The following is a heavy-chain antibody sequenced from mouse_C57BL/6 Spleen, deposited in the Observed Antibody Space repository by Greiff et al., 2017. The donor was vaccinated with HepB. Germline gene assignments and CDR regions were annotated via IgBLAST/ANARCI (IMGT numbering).Heavy chain of an antibody. CDR2: IEPNSGGT. J-gene: IGHJ2*01. D-gene: IGHD4-1*01. CDR1: GYTFTSYW. V-gene: IGHV1-72*01. Sequence: QVQLQQPGAELVKPGASVKLSCKASGYTFTSYWMHWVKQRPGRGLEWIGRIEPNSGGTKYNEKFKSKATLTVDKPSSSAYMQLSSLTAEDAAFYYCARSDRWDVHLDYWGQGTTLTVSS. CDR3: ARSDRWDVHLDY.